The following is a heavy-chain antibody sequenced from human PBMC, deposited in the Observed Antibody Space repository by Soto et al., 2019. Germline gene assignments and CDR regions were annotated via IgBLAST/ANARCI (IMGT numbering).Heavy chain of an antibody. D-gene: IGHD3-3*01. V-gene: IGHV1-18*04. CDR2: ISPKNGNT. CDR3: ATSYDSGFDP. J-gene: IGHJ5*02. Sequence: GASVKVSCEASCYSFSTYDISWLQQAPGQGPEWMGRISPKNGNTNYAQNFQDRVTMTADTSSSTAYMELRGLRSDDTAKYYCATSYDSGFDPWGQGTLVTAPQ. CDR1: CYSFSTYD.